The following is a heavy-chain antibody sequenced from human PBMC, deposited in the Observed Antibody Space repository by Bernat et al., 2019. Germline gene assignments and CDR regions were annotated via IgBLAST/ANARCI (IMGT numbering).Heavy chain of an antibody. CDR2: IKSKTDGGTT. J-gene: IGHJ4*02. CDR1: GFTFSNAW. V-gene: IGHV3-15*01. Sequence: EVQLVESGGGLVKPGGSLRLSCAASGFTFSNAWMSWVRQAPGKGLEWVGRIKSKTDGGTTDYAAPVKGKFTISRDDSKTTLFLQMNSLKTEDTAVYYCTTDRFYYDISSVESDYWGQGTLVTVSS. D-gene: IGHD3-22*01. CDR3: TTDRFYYDISSVESDY.